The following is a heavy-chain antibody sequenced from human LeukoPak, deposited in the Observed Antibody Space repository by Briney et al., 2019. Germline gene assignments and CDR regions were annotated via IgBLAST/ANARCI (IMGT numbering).Heavy chain of an antibody. CDR1: GGSISSYY. J-gene: IGHJ4*02. CDR2: IYYSGST. V-gene: IGHV4-59*01. Sequence: SETLSLTCTVSGGSISSYYWSWIRQPPGKGLEWIGYIYYSGSTNCNPSLKSRVTISVDASKNQFSLKLSSVTAADTAVYYCARARYGDTFDYWGQGTLVTVSS. D-gene: IGHD4-17*01. CDR3: ARARYGDTFDY.